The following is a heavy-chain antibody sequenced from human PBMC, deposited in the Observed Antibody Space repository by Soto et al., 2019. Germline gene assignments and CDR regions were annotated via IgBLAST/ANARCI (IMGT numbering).Heavy chain of an antibody. CDR1: GYTFTSFG. Sequence: ASVKVSCKASGYTFTSFGISWVRQAPGQGLEWMGWIIAYNGNTNYAQKLQGRVTMTTDTSTTTDYMELRSLRSDDTAVYYCARPVDYYYYDMDVWGQGTTVTVSS. J-gene: IGHJ6*02. V-gene: IGHV1-18*01. CDR3: ARPVDYYYYDMDV. CDR2: IIAYNGNT.